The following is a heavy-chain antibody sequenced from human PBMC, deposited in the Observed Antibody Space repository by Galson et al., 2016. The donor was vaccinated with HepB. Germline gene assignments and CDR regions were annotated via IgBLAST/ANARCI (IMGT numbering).Heavy chain of an antibody. D-gene: IGHD4-23*01. CDR2: IWHDGSNK. CDR3: ARETTIWGNGFQY. J-gene: IGHJ4*02. V-gene: IGHV3-33*01. CDR1: GFTFSSSG. Sequence: SLRLSCAASGFTFSSSGMQWVRQGPGKGLEWVALIWHDGSNKYYADSVKGRFTISRDNSKNSLYLQMNSLTSEDTALYYCARETTIWGNGFQYWGQGTLVTVSS.